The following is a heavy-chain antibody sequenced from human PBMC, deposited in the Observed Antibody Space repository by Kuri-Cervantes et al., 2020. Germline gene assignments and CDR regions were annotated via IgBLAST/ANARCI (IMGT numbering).Heavy chain of an antibody. CDR1: GFTFSSYA. Sequence: GESLKISCAASGFTFSSYAMSWVRQAPGKGLEWVSAISASGGNTYYADSVKGRFTISRHDSKNTLYLQMNSLRAEDTAVYYCARDSTSGGFDLWGQGTLVTVSS. CDR3: ARDSTSGGFDL. V-gene: IGHV3-23*01. CDR2: ISASGGNT. J-gene: IGHJ4*02. D-gene: IGHD3-16*01.